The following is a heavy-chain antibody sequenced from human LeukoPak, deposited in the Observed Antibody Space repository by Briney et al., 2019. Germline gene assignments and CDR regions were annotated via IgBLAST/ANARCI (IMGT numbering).Heavy chain of an antibody. CDR3: ASGYCSSTSCFPGWFDP. CDR1: GGSISSYY. D-gene: IGHD2-2*01. Sequence: PSETLSLTCTVSGGSISSYYWSWIRQPPGKGLEWIGYIYYSGSTNYNPSLKSRVTISVDTSKNQFSLKLSSVTAADTAVYYCASGYCSSTSCFPGWFDPWGQGTLVTVSS. V-gene: IGHV4-59*01. CDR2: IYYSGST. J-gene: IGHJ5*02.